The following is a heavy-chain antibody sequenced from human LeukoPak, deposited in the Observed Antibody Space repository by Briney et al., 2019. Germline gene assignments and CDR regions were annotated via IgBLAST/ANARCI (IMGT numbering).Heavy chain of an antibody. D-gene: IGHD1-7*01. CDR3: ARDNWNYGSSMDV. CDR1: GGSISSYY. CDR2: IYYGGST. J-gene: IGHJ6*02. V-gene: IGHV4-59*01. Sequence: SETLSLTCTVSGGSISSYYWSWIRQPPGKGLEWIGYIYYGGSTNYNPSLKSRVTISVDTSKNQFSLKLSSVTAADTAVYYCARDNWNYGSSMDVWGQGTTVTVSS.